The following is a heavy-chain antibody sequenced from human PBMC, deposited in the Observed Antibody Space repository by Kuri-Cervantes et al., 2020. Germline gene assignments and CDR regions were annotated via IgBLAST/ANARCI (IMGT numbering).Heavy chain of an antibody. CDR3: AIPDMLHCSGGSCYTESFDI. D-gene: IGHD2-15*01. V-gene: IGHV4-31*03. CDR2: IYYSGST. CDR1: GGSISSGGYY. J-gene: IGHJ3*02. Sequence: SETLSLTCTVSGGSISSGGYYWSWIRQHPGKDLEWIGYIYYSGSTYYNPSLKSRVTISVDTSKNQFSLKLSSVTAADTAVYYCAIPDMLHCSGGSCYTESFDIWGQGTMVTVSS.